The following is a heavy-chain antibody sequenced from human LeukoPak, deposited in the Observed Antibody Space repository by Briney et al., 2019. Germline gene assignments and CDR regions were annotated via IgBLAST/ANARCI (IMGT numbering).Heavy chain of an antibody. Sequence: SETLSLTCTVSGGSISSYYWSWIRQPPGKGLEWIGYIYYSGSTNYNPSLKSRVTISVDPSKNQFSLELSSVTAADTAVYYCARTTTMVRGVIIDFDYWGQGTLVTVSS. CDR1: GGSISSYY. CDR2: IYYSGST. D-gene: IGHD3-10*01. V-gene: IGHV4-59*01. CDR3: ARTTTMVRGVIIDFDY. J-gene: IGHJ4*02.